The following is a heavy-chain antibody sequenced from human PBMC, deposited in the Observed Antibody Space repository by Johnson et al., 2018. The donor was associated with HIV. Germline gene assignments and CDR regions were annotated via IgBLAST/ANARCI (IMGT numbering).Heavy chain of an antibody. J-gene: IGHJ3*02. Sequence: QVQLVESGGGVVQPGRSLRLSCAASGFTFSSYGMHWVRQAPGKGLEWVAVISYDGSNKYYADSVKGRFTISRDNSKNTRYLQMNSLRAEDTAVHYCAKSTQASIVRESGPYGAFHIWGQGTMVTVSS. V-gene: IGHV3-30*18. CDR3: AKSTQASIVRESGPYGAFHI. D-gene: IGHD3-10*01. CDR1: GFTFSSYG. CDR2: ISYDGSNK.